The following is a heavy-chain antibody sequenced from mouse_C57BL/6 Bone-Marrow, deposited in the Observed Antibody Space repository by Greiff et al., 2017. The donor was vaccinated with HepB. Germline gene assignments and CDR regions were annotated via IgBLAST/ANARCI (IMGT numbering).Heavy chain of an antibody. CDR3: ARFRGLRREYYYAMDY. CDR2: IDPNSGGT. J-gene: IGHJ4*01. CDR1: GYTFTSYW. D-gene: IGHD2-4*01. V-gene: IGHV1-72*01. Sequence: QVQLQQPGAELVKPGASVKLSCKASGYTFTSYWMHWVKQRPGRGLEWIGRIDPNSGGTKYNEKFKSKATLTVDKPSSTAYMQLSSLTSEDSAVYYCARFRGLRREYYYAMDYWGQGTSVTVSS.